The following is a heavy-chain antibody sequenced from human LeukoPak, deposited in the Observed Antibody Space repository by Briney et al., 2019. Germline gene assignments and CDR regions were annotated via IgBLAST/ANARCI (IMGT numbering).Heavy chain of an antibody. D-gene: IGHD1-26*01. J-gene: IGHJ1*01. CDR1: GFTFSVYS. CDR3: VRDFMGMGGTTAYLHY. CDR2: ISRNSRHV. V-gene: IGHV3-21*01. Sequence: PGGSPRLSCAASGFTFSVYSMNWVRQAPGKGLEWVSSISRNSRHVYYGGSVWGRFTISRDDARNSLFLEMNSLRAEDMAVYYCVRDFMGMGGTTAYLHYWGQGTLVTVSS.